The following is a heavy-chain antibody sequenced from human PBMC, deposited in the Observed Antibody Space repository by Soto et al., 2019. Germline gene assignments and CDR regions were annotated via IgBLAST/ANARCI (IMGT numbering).Heavy chain of an antibody. CDR3: ARGWNDFPH. V-gene: IGHV1-69*13. J-gene: IGHJ1*01. Sequence: VKVSCKASGGTFSSYAISWVRQAPGQGLECMGGIIPVFGTANYAQKFQGRVTINADESTSTVYMELSSLRSEDTAVYYCARGWNDFPHWGQGTLVTAPQ. CDR1: GGTFSSYA. D-gene: IGHD1-1*01. CDR2: IIPVFGTA.